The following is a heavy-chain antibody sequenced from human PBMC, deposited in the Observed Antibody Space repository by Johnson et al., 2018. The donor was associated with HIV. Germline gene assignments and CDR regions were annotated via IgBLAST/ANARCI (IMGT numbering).Heavy chain of an antibody. V-gene: IGHV3-23*04. CDR1: GFSLSPYA. Sequence: EVQLVESGGDLVQPGESLRLSCVASGFSLSPYAMTWVRQGPGKGLEWVSTISAAGGTTYYADSVKGRFTISRDNSKNTLYLQMNSLRAEDTAVYYCARDRRDDFWSGYSHGFDIWGQGTMVTVSS. CDR3: ARDRRDDFWSGYSHGFDI. CDR2: ISAAGGTT. J-gene: IGHJ3*02. D-gene: IGHD3-3*01.